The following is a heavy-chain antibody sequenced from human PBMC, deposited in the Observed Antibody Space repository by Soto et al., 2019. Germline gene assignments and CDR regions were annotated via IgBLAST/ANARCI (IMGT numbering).Heavy chain of an antibody. Sequence: QVQLQESGPGLVKPSETLSLTCTVSGGSISSYYWSWIRQPPGKGLEWFGYIYYSGSTNYNPSLKSRVTISVDTSKNQFSLKLSSVTAADTAVYYCARSRAYKAAAGLRYRPGRYDYWGQGTLVTVSS. D-gene: IGHD6-13*01. CDR2: IYYSGST. CDR1: GGSISSYY. CDR3: ARSRAYKAAAGLRYRPGRYDY. J-gene: IGHJ4*02. V-gene: IGHV4-59*01.